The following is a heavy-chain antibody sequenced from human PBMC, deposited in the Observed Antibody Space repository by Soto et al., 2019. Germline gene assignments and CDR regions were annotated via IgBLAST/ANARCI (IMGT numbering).Heavy chain of an antibody. Sequence: GGSLRLSCAASGFTVSSNYMSWVRQAPGKGLEWVSVIYSGGSTYYANSVKGRFTISRDNSKNTLYLQMNSLRAEDTAVYYCAIKGRVGTLTSWGQGTLVTVSS. J-gene: IGHJ5*02. CDR3: AIKGRVGTLTS. CDR1: GFTVSSNY. CDR2: IYSGGST. D-gene: IGHD7-27*01. V-gene: IGHV3-53*01.